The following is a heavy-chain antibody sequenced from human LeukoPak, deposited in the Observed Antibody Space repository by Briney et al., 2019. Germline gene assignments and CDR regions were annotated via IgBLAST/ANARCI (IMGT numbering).Heavy chain of an antibody. J-gene: IGHJ4*02. CDR2: ISGSVGST. D-gene: IGHD1-1*01. CDR3: AKGHSTSYFDY. Sequence: GGSLRLSCAASGFTFSSYAMSWVRQAPGKGLEWVSTISGSVGSTYYADSVKGRFTISRDNSKNTLYLQMNSLRAEDTAIYYCAKGHSTSYFDYWGQGTLVTVSS. V-gene: IGHV3-23*01. CDR1: GFTFSSYA.